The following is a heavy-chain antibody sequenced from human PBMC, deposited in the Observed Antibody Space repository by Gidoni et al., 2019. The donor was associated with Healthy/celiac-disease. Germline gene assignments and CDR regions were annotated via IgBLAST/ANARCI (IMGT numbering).Heavy chain of an antibody. CDR1: GCSISSSRYY. J-gene: IGHJ5*02. V-gene: IGHV4-39*01. Sequence: QLQLPESGPGLVKPSETLSLPCTVSGCSISSSRYYWGWLRQPPGKGLEWFGSIYYSGSTYYNPSLKSRVTISVDTSKNQFSLKLSSVTAADTAVYDCVAAAGTRWFDPWGQGTLVTVSS. CDR2: IYYSGST. CDR3: VAAAGTRWFDP. D-gene: IGHD6-13*01.